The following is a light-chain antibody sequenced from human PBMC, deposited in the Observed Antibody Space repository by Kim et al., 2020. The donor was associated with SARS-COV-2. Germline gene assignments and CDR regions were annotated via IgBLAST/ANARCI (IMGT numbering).Light chain of an antibody. CDR2: DAS. Sequence: SRGESAPLSCRASQCFSSYLAWYQQKPGQAPRLLIYDASNRATGIPARFSGSGSGTDFTLTISSLEAEDFAVYYCQQRSNWPPWTFGQGTKVDIK. J-gene: IGKJ1*01. CDR3: QQRSNWPPWT. CDR1: QCFSSY. V-gene: IGKV3-11*01.